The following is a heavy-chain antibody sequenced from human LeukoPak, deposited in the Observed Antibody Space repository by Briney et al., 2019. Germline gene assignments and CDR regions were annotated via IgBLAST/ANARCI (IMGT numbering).Heavy chain of an antibody. CDR1: GFTFSNYG. J-gene: IGHJ4*02. CDR2: ISYDGSNK. D-gene: IGHD3-22*01. Sequence: GRSLRLSCAASGFTFSNYGMHWVRQAPGKGLEWVAVISYDGSNKYYADSVKGRFTISRENSKNTLYLQMNSLRAEDTAVYYCAKDLRVVVVTRGGPPDYWGQGTLVTVSS. V-gene: IGHV3-30*18. CDR3: AKDLRVVVVTRGGPPDY.